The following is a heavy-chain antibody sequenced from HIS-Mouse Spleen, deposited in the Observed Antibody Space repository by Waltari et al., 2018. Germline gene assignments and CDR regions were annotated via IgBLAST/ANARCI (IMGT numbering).Heavy chain of an antibody. V-gene: IGHV3-33*06. D-gene: IGHD2-8*01. CDR2: IWYDGSNK. CDR3: AKGGLMVYAIGDY. J-gene: IGHJ4*02. Sequence: QVQLVESGGGVVQPGRSLRLSCAASGFTFSSYGMHWVRQAPGKGLEWVAVIWYDGSNKYYADSGKGRFTISRDNSKNTLYLQMNSLRAEDTAVYYCAKGGLMVYAIGDYWGQGTLVTVSS. CDR1: GFTFSSYG.